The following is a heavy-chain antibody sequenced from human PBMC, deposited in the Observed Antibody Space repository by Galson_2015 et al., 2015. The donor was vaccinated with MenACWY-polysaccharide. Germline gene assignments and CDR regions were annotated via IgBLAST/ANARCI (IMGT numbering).Heavy chain of an antibody. Sequence: SLRLSCAASEFTFSSYSVNWVRQAPGKGLEWVSYISSSSRTLYYADSVKGRFTISRDNAKSSLYLQMNSLRAEDTAVYYCARDRYWAFDYWGQGTLVTVSS. V-gene: IGHV3-48*01. CDR1: EFTFSSYS. CDR2: ISSSSRTL. J-gene: IGHJ4*02. D-gene: IGHD2-8*02. CDR3: ARDRYWAFDY.